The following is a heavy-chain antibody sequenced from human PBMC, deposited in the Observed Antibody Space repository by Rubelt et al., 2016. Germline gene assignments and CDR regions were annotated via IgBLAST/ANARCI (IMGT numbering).Heavy chain of an antibody. CDR1: GYTFTDYY. V-gene: IGHV1-2*06. CDR3: ARDYGRAAVAVDY. Sequence: QVQVVQSGAEVKKPGASVKVSCKASGYTFTDYYMHWVRQAPGQGLEWMGRINPNSGGTIYGQTFQGRVTMTRDTSISTAYMELRSLRSDDTAVYYCARDYGRAAVAVDYWGQGTLVTVSS. J-gene: IGHJ4*02. CDR2: INPNSGGT. D-gene: IGHD6-13*01.